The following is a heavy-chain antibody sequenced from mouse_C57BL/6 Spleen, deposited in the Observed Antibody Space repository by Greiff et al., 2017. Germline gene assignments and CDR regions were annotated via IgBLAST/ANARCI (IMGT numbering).Heavy chain of an antibody. J-gene: IGHJ2*01. Sequence: EVQRVESGGGLVQPGGSMKLSCAASGFTFSDAWMDWVRQSPEKGLEWVAEIRNKANNHATYYAESVKGRFTISRDESKSSVYLQMNSLRAEDTGIYYCTRRYDYDDDYWGQGTTLTVSS. CDR3: TRRYDYDDDY. D-gene: IGHD2-4*01. CDR2: IRNKANNHAT. V-gene: IGHV6-6*01. CDR1: GFTFSDAW.